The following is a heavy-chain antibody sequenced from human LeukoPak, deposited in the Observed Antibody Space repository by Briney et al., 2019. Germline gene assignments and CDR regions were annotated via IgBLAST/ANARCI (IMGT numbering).Heavy chain of an antibody. V-gene: IGHV4-38-2*02. CDR2: IYHSGST. D-gene: IGHD3-22*01. CDR3: ARDHSSGYYYGSWFDP. CDR1: GYSISSGYY. Sequence: SETLPLTCTVSGYSISSGYYWGWIRQPPGKGLEWIGSIYHSGSTYYNPSLESRVTISVDTSKNQFSLKLSSVTAADTAVYYCARDHSSGYYYGSWFDPWGQGTLVTVSS. J-gene: IGHJ5*02.